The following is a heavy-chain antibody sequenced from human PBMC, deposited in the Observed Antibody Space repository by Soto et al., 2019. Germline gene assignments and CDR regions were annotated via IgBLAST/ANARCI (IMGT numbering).Heavy chain of an antibody. CDR3: ARAHSSGWPKWGDWFDP. V-gene: IGHV3-48*03. CDR1: GFTFSSYE. CDR2: ISSSGSTI. D-gene: IGHD6-19*01. J-gene: IGHJ5*02. Sequence: GGSLRLSCAASGFTFSSYEMNWVRQAPGKGLEWVSYISSSGSTIYYADSVKGRFTISRDNAKNSLYLQMNSLRAEDTAVYYCARAHSSGWPKWGDWFDPWGQGTLVTVSS.